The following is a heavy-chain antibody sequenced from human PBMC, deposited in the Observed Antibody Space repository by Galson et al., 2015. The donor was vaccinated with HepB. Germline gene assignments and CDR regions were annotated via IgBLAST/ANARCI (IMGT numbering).Heavy chain of an antibody. Sequence: SLRLSCAASGFTFSNAWMNWVRQAPGKGLEWVGRIKRKIDGGTTGYAAPVKGRFTISRDDSKNTLYLQMNSLKTEDTAVYFCITRQSLAVTGMIPYWGQGTLVTVSS. CDR2: IKRKIDGGTT. CDR1: GFTFSNAW. D-gene: IGHD6-19*01. J-gene: IGHJ4*02. CDR3: ITRQSLAVTGMIPY. V-gene: IGHV3-15*01.